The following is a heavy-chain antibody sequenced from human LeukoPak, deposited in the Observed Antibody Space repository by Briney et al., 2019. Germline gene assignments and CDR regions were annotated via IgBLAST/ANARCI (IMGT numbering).Heavy chain of an antibody. CDR2: ISSSGSYI. D-gene: IGHD2-2*01. V-gene: IGHV3-21*01. CDR3: ARGGRYCSSTSCQPLDY. J-gene: IGHJ4*02. CDR1: GFTFSSYS. Sequence: PGGSLRLSCAASGFTFSSYSMNWVRQAPGKGLEWASSISSSGSYIYYADSVKGRFTISRDNAKNSLYLQMNSLRAEDTAVYYCARGGRYCSSTSCQPLDYWGQGTLVTVSS.